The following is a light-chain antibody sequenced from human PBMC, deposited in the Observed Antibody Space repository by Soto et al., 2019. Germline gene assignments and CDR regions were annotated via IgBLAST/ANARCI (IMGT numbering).Light chain of an antibody. Sequence: QSALTQPRSVSGSPGQSVTISCTGTSSDVGGYNYVSWYQQHPGKAPKLMIYDVSKWPSGVPDRFSGSKSGNTASLTISGLQAEDEADYYCCSYAGRIHWVFGGGTKVTVL. CDR1: SSDVGGYNY. CDR2: DVS. CDR3: CSYAGRIHWV. V-gene: IGLV2-11*01. J-gene: IGLJ3*02.